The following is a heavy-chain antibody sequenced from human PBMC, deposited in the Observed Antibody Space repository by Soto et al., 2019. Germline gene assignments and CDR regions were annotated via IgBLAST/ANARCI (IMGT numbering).Heavy chain of an antibody. J-gene: IGHJ5*01. D-gene: IGHD1-20*01. CDR1: GDSISTVDYF. Sequence: ASKTLSLTCSVSGDSISTVDYFWAWVRQPPGQALEYIGYIYKSATTYYNPSFESRVAISLDTSKSQFSLNVTSLTAADTAVYFCARGRYCLTGRCFPNWFDSWGQGTLASVSS. V-gene: IGHV4-30-4*01. CDR3: ARGRYCLTGRCFPNWFDS. CDR2: IYKSATT.